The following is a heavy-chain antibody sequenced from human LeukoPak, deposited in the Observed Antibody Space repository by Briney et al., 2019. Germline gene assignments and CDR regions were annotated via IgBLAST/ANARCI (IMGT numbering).Heavy chain of an antibody. J-gene: IGHJ4*02. CDR3: ARARTNFDY. V-gene: IGHV4-34*01. Sequence: SETLSLTCAVYGGSFSGYYWSWIRQPPGKGLEWIGEINHSGSTNYNPSLKSRVTISVDTSKNQFSLKLSSATAADTAVYYCARARTNFDYWGQGTLVTVSS. CDR1: GGSFSGYY. CDR2: INHSGST.